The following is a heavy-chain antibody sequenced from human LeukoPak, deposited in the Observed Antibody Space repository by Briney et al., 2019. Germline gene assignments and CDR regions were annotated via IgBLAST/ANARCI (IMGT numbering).Heavy chain of an antibody. J-gene: IGHJ5*02. D-gene: IGHD3-9*01. V-gene: IGHV4-59*08. CDR2: ISYSGST. Sequence: SETLSLTCTVSSGSISSYYWSWIRQPPGKGLEWMGYISYSGSTNYNPSLQSRVTISVDTSKNQFSLSLISVTAADTAVYYCARLPTGYPNWFDAWGQGTLVTVSS. CDR1: SGSISSYY. CDR3: ARLPTGYPNWFDA.